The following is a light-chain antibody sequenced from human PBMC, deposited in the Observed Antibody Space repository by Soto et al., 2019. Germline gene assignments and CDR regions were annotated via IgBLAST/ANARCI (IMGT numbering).Light chain of an antibody. J-gene: IGKJ1*01. V-gene: IGKV3-11*01. CDR3: QQYDNWPQT. Sequence: EIVLTQSPGTLSSSPGGRATLSCRASQSVSSYLAWYQQKPGQAPRLLIYDASNRATGIPARFSGSGSGTDFTLTVSSLQSEDFAVYYCQQYDNWPQTFGQGTKVDI. CDR1: QSVSSY. CDR2: DAS.